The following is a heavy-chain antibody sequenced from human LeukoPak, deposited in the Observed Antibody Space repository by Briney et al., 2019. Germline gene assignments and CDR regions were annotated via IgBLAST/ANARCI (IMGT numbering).Heavy chain of an antibody. J-gene: IGHJ4*02. Sequence: TGGSLRLSCAASGFSFSSYGMHWVRQAPGKGLEWVAFIRYDGSNKYYADSVKGRFTISRDNSKNTLYLQMNSLRAGDTAVYYCAKPHFDDWAREPWSPSPQ. CDR2: IRYDGSNK. V-gene: IGHV3-30*02. CDR1: GFSFSSYG. CDR3: AKPHFDD.